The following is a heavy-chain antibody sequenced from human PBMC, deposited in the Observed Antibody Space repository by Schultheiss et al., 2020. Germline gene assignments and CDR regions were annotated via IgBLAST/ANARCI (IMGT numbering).Heavy chain of an antibody. CDR2: ISAYNGNT. J-gene: IGHJ4*02. Sequence: ASVKVSCKASGYTFTNSYMHWVRQAPGQGLEWMGWISAYNGNTNYAQKLQGRVTMTRDTSISTAYMELSRLRSEDTAVYYCARLECSGGSCYSWGQGTLVTVSS. CDR1: GYTFTNSY. V-gene: IGHV1-2*02. CDR3: ARLECSGGSCYS. D-gene: IGHD2-15*01.